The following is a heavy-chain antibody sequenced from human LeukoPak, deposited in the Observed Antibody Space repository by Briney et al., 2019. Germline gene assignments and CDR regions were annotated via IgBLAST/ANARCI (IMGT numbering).Heavy chain of an antibody. CDR2: GSHSGST. CDR3: ARADYGGSLFDY. J-gene: IGHJ4*02. CDR1: LGSVSNTNYY. V-gene: IGHV4-39*01. D-gene: IGHD4-23*01. Sequence: SETLSLTCTVSLGSVSNTNYYWAWLRQPPGKGLEWIGSGSHSGSTYYNPSLKSRDSTSVDTSKNQFSLNLSSVIAADTAVYFCARADYGGSLFDYWGQGTLVTVSS.